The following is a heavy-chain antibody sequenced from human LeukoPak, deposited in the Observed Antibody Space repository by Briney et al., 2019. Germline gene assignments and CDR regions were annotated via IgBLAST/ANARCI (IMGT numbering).Heavy chain of an antibody. CDR2: IYYSGST. CDR3: ARHRGRFRLIDY. D-gene: IGHD2-8*01. J-gene: IGHJ4*02. CDR1: GGSISSSSYY. Sequence: SETLSLTCTVSGGSISSSSYYWGWIRQPPGKGLEWIGSIYYSGSTYYNPSLKSRVTISVDTSKNQFSLKLSSVTAADTAVYYCARHRGRFRLIDYWGQGTLVTVSS. V-gene: IGHV4-39*01.